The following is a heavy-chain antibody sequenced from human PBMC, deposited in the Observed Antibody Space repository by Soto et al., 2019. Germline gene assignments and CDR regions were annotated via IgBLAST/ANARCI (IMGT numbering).Heavy chain of an antibody. J-gene: IGHJ3*02. CDR1: GDSVSSVGFH. V-gene: IGHV4-30-4*01. CDR2: IYNGGST. D-gene: IGHD2-2*01. CDR3: ARERLVVVPPDFWAPPHDAFDI. Sequence: PSETLSLTCTVSGDSVSSVGFHWAWLRRPPGKGLEWIGYIYNGGSTYYRPSLESRMRMSLDATRNHYSMRLTSVTAADTAVYYCARERLVVVPPDFWAPPHDAFDIWGQGTMVT.